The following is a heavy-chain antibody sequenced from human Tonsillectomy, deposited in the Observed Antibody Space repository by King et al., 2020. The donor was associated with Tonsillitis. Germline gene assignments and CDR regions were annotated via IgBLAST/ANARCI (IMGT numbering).Heavy chain of an antibody. D-gene: IGHD1-14*01. Sequence: VQLVESGGGLVQPGGSLRLSCAASGFTSSYYWMKWARQAPGKGLEWVASIKQDGSETYYADSVRGRFTISRDNAKNSLYLQMNSLRPEDTAVYYCVRGAGWYFDLWGRGALVTVSS. CDR2: IKQDGSET. V-gene: IGHV3-7*03. CDR3: VRGAGWYFDL. J-gene: IGHJ2*01. CDR1: GFTSSYYW.